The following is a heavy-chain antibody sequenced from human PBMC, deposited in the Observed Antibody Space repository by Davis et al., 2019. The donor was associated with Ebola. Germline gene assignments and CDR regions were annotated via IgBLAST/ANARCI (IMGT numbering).Heavy chain of an antibody. CDR2: ISAYNGNT. D-gene: IGHD6-19*01. CDR3: ARDHHIAVAGAPGY. J-gene: IGHJ4*02. Sequence: AASVKVSCKASGYTFTSYGISWVRRAPGQGLEWMGWISAYNGNTNYAQKLQGRVTMTTDTSTSTAYMELRSLRSDDTAVYYCARDHHIAVAGAPGYWGQGTLVTVSS. CDR1: GYTFTSYG. V-gene: IGHV1-18*04.